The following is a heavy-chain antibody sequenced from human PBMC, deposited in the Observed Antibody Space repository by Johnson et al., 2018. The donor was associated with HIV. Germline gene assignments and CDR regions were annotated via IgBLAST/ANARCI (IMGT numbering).Heavy chain of an antibody. J-gene: IGHJ3*02. V-gene: IGHV3-66*02. CDR2: IYSGGST. CDR3: ARYQLGGDAFDI. D-gene: IGHD7-27*01. Sequence: MQLVESGGGVVRPGGSLRLSCAASGFTFRTYAMTWVRQAPGKGLAWVAIIYSGGSTYYADSVKGRFTISRDNSKNTLYLQMNSLRAEDTAVYYCARYQLGGDAFDIWGQGTMVTVSS. CDR1: GFTFRTYA.